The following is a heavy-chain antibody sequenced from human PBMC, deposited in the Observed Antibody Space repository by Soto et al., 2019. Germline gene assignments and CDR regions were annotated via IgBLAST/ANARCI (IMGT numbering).Heavy chain of an antibody. CDR3: ARVKTGYSSGWYLDWFDP. D-gene: IGHD6-19*01. CDR2: IIPIFGTA. CDR1: GGTFSSYA. J-gene: IGHJ5*02. Sequence: QVQLVQSGAEVKKPGSSVKVSCKASGGTFSSYAISWVRQAPGQGLERMGGIIPIFGTANYAQKFQGRVTIPADESTSTAYMELSSLRSEDTAVYYCARVKTGYSSGWYLDWFDPWGQGTLVTVSS. V-gene: IGHV1-69*01.